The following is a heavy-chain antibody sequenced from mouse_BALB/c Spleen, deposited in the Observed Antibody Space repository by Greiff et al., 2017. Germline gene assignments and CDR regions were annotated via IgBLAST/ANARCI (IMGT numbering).Heavy chain of an antibody. Sequence: VKLMESGPGLVAPSQSLSITCTVSGFSLTGYGVNWVRQPPGKGLEWLGMIWGDGSTDYNSALKSRLSISKDNSKSQVFLKMNSLQTDDTARYYCARDFYYYGSPFAYWGQGTLVTVSA. V-gene: IGHV2-6-7*01. CDR2: IWGDGST. D-gene: IGHD1-1*01. CDR1: GFSLTGYG. J-gene: IGHJ3*01. CDR3: ARDFYYYGSPFAY.